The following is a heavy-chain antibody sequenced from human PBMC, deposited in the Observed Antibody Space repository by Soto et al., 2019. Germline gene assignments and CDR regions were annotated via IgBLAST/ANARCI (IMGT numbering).Heavy chain of an antibody. CDR2: IIPILGIA. CDR1: GGTFSSYT. D-gene: IGHD2-2*03. CDR3: ATGDSKLDIVVVPAAMRADYYYYYIDG. J-gene: IGHJ6*03. Sequence: QVPLVQSGAEVKKPGSSVKVSCKASGGTFSSYTISWVRQAPGQGLEWMGRIIPILGIANYAQKFQGRVTITADKSTSTAYMELSSLRSEDTAVYYCATGDSKLDIVVVPAAMRADYYYYYIDGWGKGTTVTVSS. V-gene: IGHV1-69*02.